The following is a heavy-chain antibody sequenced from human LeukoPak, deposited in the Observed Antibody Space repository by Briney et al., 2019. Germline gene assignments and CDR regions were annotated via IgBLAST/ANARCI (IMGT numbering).Heavy chain of an antibody. V-gene: IGHV4-30-4*01. CDR3: ARDVGDGYNQFDY. CDR2: IYYTGNT. D-gene: IGHD5-24*01. Sequence: PSETMSLTCTVSGDSINSADYYCSWIRQLPGKGLEWIGYIYYTGNTYYSPSLKSRATISVDTSKNQFSLNLNSVTAADTAVYYCARDVGDGYNQFDYWGQGTLVTVSS. CDR1: GDSINSADYY. J-gene: IGHJ4*02.